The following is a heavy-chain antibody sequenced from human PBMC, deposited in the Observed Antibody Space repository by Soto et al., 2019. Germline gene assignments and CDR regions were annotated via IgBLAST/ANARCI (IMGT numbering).Heavy chain of an antibody. CDR3: ARRGQGTYNWFDP. Sequence: ETLSLTCAVYGGSFSGYYWSWIRQPPGKGLEWIGEINHSGSTYYNPSLKSRVTISVDTSKNQFSLKLSSVTAADTAVYYCARRGQGTYNWFDPWGQGTLVTVSS. V-gene: IGHV4-34*01. CDR2: INHSGST. CDR1: GGSFSGYY. D-gene: IGHD1-1*01. J-gene: IGHJ5*02.